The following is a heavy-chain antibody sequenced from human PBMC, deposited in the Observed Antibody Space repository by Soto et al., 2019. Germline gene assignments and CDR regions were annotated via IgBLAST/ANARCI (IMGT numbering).Heavy chain of an antibody. CDR2: ISGSGGST. J-gene: IGHJ6*02. Sequence: GGSLRLSCAASGFTFSSYAMSWVRQAPGKGLEWVSAISGSGGSTYYADSVKGRFTISRDNSKNTLYLQMNSPRAEDTAVYYCAKGPFYTMVRGVHYYYYGMDVWGQGTTVTVSS. CDR1: GFTFSSYA. CDR3: AKGPFYTMVRGVHYYYYGMDV. V-gene: IGHV3-23*01. D-gene: IGHD3-10*01.